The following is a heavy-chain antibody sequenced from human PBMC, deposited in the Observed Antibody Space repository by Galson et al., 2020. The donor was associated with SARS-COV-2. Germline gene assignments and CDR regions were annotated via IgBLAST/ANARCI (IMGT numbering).Heavy chain of an antibody. Sequence: ASETLSLTCTVSGGSVSSGSNYWSWIRQPPGKGLEWIGYIYYSGSTNYNPSLKSRVTISVDMSKNQFSLKLSSVTAADTAVYYCAREHYGSFFVWFDPWGQGTLVTVSS. V-gene: IGHV4-61*01. CDR3: AREHYGSFFVWFDP. CDR1: GGSVSSGSNY. J-gene: IGHJ5*02. CDR2: IYYSGST. D-gene: IGHD3-10*01.